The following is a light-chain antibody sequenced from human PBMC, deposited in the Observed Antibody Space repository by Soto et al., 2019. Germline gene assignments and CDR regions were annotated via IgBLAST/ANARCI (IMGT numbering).Light chain of an antibody. V-gene: IGLV2-11*01. CDR2: DVS. Sequence: QSVLTQPRSVSGSPGQSVTISCTGTSSDVGGYHSVSWYQQYPGKAPKLMIYDVSKRPSWVPDRFSGSKSGNTASLRISGLQAEDEADYSCCSYAGSYSVVFGGGTKLTVL. CDR3: CSYAGSYSVV. CDR1: SSDVGGYHS. J-gene: IGLJ3*02.